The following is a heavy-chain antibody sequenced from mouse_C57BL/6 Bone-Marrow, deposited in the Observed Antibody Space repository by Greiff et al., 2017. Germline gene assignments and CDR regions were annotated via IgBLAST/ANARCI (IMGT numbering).Heavy chain of an antibody. CDR3: ARSGPRGRSFDY. V-gene: IGHV1-55*01. J-gene: IGHJ2*01. CDR2: IYPTSGRT. CDR1: GYTFTSYW. D-gene: IGHD3-1*01. Sequence: QVQLQQPGAELVKPGASVKMSCKASGYTFTSYWITWVKQRPGQGLEWIGDIYPTSGRTNYNEKFQSKALLTVDTSSNTAYMQLSSLTSEDSAVFYCARSGPRGRSFDYWGQGTTLTVSS.